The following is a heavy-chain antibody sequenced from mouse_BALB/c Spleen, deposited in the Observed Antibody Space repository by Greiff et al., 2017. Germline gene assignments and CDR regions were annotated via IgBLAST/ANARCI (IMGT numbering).Heavy chain of an antibody. CDR2: ISYSGST. Sequence: EVKLMESGPGLVKPSQSLSLTCTVTGYSITSDYAWNWIRQFPGNKLEWMGYISYSGSTSYNPSLKSRISITRDTSKNQFFLQLNSVTTEDTATYYCAGYGNYEGVAYWGQGTLVTVSA. CDR1: GYSITSDYA. CDR3: AGYGNYEGVAY. V-gene: IGHV3-2*02. J-gene: IGHJ3*01. D-gene: IGHD2-1*01.